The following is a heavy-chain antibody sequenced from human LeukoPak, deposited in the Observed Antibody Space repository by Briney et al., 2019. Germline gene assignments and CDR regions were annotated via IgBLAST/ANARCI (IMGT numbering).Heavy chain of an antibody. CDR2: ISVSGVST. V-gene: IGHV3-23*01. CDR1: GFNFNTYW. J-gene: IGHJ6*02. Sequence: GGSLRLSRTASGFNFNTYWMSWVRQAPEKGLEWVSTISVSGVSTYYADSVKGRFTISRDNSKNTLYLQMNSLRAEDTAVYYCARSYGSGRTAHGMDVWGQGTTVTVSS. CDR3: ARSYGSGRTAHGMDV. D-gene: IGHD3-10*01.